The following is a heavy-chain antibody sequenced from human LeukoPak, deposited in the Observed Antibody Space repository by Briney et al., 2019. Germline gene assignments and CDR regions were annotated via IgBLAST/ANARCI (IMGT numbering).Heavy chain of an antibody. CDR2: IYYSGST. Sequence: SETLSLTCTVSGGSINSYYWSWIRQPPGKGLEWIRYIYYSGSTNYNPSLKSRVTISVDTSKNQFSLKLSSVTAADTAVYYCAREGKFDSSGYYSYWGQGTLVTVSS. V-gene: IGHV4-59*12. CDR3: AREGKFDSSGYYSY. CDR1: GGSINSYY. J-gene: IGHJ4*02. D-gene: IGHD3-22*01.